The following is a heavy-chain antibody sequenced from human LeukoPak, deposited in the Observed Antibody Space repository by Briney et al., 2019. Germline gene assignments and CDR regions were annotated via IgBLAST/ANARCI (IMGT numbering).Heavy chain of an antibody. J-gene: IGHJ6*03. CDR2: ISGSGGST. V-gene: IGHV3-23*01. D-gene: IGHD3-9*01. CDR1: GFTFSSYG. CDR3: ARGNYDILTGPWGVYYYYMDV. Sequence: GGSLRLSCAASGFTFSSYGMSWVRQAPGKGLEWVSAISGSGGSTYYADSVKGRFTISRDNSKNTLYLQMNSLRADDTAVYYCARGNYDILTGPWGVYYYYMDVWGKGTTVTISS.